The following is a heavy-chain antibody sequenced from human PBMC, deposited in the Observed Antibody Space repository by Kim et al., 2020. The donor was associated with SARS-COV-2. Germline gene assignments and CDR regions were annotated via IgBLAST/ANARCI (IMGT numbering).Heavy chain of an antibody. D-gene: IGHD3-9*01. CDR1: GYSFTSYW. V-gene: IGHV5-10-1*01. CDR2: IDPSDSYT. J-gene: IGHJ4*02. CDR3: ARQGDILTGYYISSSSWPDDY. Sequence: GESLKISCKGSGYSFTSYWISWVRQMPGKGLEWMGRIDPSDSYTNYSPSFQGHVTISADKSISTAYLQWSSLKASDTAMYYCARQGDILTGYYISSSSWPDDYWGQGTLVTVSS.